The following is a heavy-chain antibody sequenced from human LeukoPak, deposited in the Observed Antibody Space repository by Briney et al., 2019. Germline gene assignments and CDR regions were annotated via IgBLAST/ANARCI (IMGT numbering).Heavy chain of an antibody. J-gene: IGHJ3*02. CDR2: IYSGGST. CDR3: ARVWFGDPSGAFDI. D-gene: IGHD3-10*01. Sequence: PGGSLRLSCAASGFTVSSNYMGWVRQAPGKGLEWVSVIYSGGSTYYADSVKGRFTISRDNSKNTLYLQMNSLRAEDTAVYYCARVWFGDPSGAFDIWGQGTMVTVSS. CDR1: GFTVSSNY. V-gene: IGHV3-53*01.